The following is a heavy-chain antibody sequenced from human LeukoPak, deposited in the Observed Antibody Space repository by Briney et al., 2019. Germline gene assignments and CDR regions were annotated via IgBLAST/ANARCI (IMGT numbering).Heavy chain of an antibody. CDR1: GYTFTDYY. V-gene: IGHV1-2*02. CDR2: MDPKSGET. J-gene: IGHJ4*02. CDR3: ALEVYYSDNSAFVY. D-gene: IGHD3-22*01. Sequence: ASVKVSCKASGYTFTDYYIHWVRQAPGQGLEWMGWMDPKSGETNHAQKFQGRVIVTRDTSISTAYMELSRLRSDDTAVYYCALEVYYSDNSAFVYWGQGTLVTVSS.